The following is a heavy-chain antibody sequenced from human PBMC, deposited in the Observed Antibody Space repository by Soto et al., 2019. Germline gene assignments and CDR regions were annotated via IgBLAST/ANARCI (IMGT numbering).Heavy chain of an antibody. J-gene: IGHJ4*02. CDR2: ISYDGSNK. Sequence: PGGSLRLSCAAARVTFSSYAMHWVRQAPGKGLEWVAVISYDGSNKYYADSVKGRFTISRDNSKNTLYLQMNSLRAEDTAVHYCARDYDSAYYFDYWGQGTLVTVSS. D-gene: IGHD3-22*01. CDR1: RVTFSSYA. V-gene: IGHV3-30-3*01. CDR3: ARDYDSAYYFDY.